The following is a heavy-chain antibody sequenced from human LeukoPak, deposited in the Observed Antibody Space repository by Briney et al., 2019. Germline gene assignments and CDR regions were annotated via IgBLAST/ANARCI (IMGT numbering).Heavy chain of an antibody. V-gene: IGHV1-18*01. J-gene: IGHJ4*02. CDR2: ISVYNGNT. D-gene: IGHD1-14*01. Sequence: ASVKVSCKASGCTFSSYAIAWVRQAPGQGPEWMGSISVYNGNTEYAQKLQGRVTMTTDTFTTTAYMELWNLRPDDTAVYYCARSRVSHTTVSTLLYWGQGTLVTVSS. CDR1: GCTFSSYA. CDR3: ARSRVSHTTVSTLLY.